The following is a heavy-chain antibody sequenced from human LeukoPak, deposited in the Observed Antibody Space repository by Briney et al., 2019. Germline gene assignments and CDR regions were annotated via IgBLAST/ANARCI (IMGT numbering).Heavy chain of an antibody. J-gene: IGHJ4*02. CDR1: GFTFSSYA. Sequence: GRSLRLSCAASGFTFSSYAMHWVRQAPGKGLEWVAVISYDGSNKYYADSVKGRFTISRDNSKNTLYLQMNSLRAEDTAVCYCASDRGSRADFPHYWGQGTLVTVSS. CDR2: ISYDGSNK. CDR3: ASDRGSRADFPHY. D-gene: IGHD2-2*01. V-gene: IGHV3-30-3*01.